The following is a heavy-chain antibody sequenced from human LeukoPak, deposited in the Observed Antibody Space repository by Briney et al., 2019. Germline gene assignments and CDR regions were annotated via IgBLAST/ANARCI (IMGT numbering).Heavy chain of an antibody. D-gene: IGHD4-17*01. V-gene: IGHV3-21*01. Sequence: GGSLRLSCAAPGFTFSSYSMNWVRQAPGKGLEWVSSISSSSSYIYYADSVKGRFTISRDNAKNSLYLQMNSLRAEDTAVYYCARDHDYGDYALGYWGQGTLVTVSS. J-gene: IGHJ4*02. CDR1: GFTFSSYS. CDR3: ARDHDYGDYALGY. CDR2: ISSSSSYI.